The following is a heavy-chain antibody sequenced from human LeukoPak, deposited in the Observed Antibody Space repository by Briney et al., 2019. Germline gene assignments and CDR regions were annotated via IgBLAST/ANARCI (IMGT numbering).Heavy chain of an antibody. CDR1: GYTFTSYG. CDR3: ARASGYEFDY. Sequence: ASVKVSCKASGYTFTSYGISWVRQAPGQGLEWMGWINAYNGNTNYAQKLQGRVTMTRDTSISTAYMELSSLRSEDTAVYYCARASGYEFDYWGQGTLVTVSS. V-gene: IGHV1-18*01. J-gene: IGHJ4*02. CDR2: INAYNGNT. D-gene: IGHD5-12*01.